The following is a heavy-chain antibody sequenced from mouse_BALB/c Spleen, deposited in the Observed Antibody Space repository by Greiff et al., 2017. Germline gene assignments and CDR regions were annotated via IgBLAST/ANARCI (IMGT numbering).Heavy chain of an antibody. CDR2: IWAGGST. CDR3: ATWDEGFAY. Sequence: QVQLKESGPGLVAPSQSLSITCTVSGFSLTSYGVHWVRQPPGKGLEWLGVIWAGGSTNYNSALMSRLSISKDNSKSQVFLKMNSLQTDDTAMYYCATWDEGFAYWGQGTLVTVSA. V-gene: IGHV2-9*02. J-gene: IGHJ3*01. D-gene: IGHD4-1*01. CDR1: GFSLTSYG.